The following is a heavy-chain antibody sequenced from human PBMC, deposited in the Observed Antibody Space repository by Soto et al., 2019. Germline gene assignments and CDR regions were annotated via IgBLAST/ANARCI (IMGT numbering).Heavy chain of an antibody. CDR3: TRGLQSHYYYYYMDV. D-gene: IGHD4-4*01. CDR1: GFTFGDYA. Sequence: GGSLRLSCIASGFTFGDYAMSWFRQAPGKGLEWVGFIRSKAYGGTTENAASVKVRFTISRDDSKSIAYLQMNSLKTEDTAVYYCTRGLQSHYYYYYMDVWGKGTTVTVSS. CDR2: IRSKAYGGTT. J-gene: IGHJ6*03. V-gene: IGHV3-49*03.